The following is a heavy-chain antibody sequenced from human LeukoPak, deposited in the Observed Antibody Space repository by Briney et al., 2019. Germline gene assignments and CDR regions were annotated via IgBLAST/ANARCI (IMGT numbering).Heavy chain of an antibody. CDR2: IKQDGSEK. CDR1: GFTFSSYW. Sequence: GGSLRLSCAASGFTFSSYWMSWVRQAPGKGLEWVANIKQDGSEKYYVDSVKGRFTISRDNAKNSLYLQMNSLRAEGTAVYYCAHTYYFGSGSSQTFKFDPWGQGTLVTVSS. CDR3: AHTYYFGSGSSQTFKFDP. V-gene: IGHV3-7*01. J-gene: IGHJ5*02. D-gene: IGHD3-10*01.